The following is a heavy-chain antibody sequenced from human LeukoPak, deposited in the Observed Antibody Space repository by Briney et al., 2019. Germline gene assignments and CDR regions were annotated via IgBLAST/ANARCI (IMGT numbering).Heavy chain of an antibody. V-gene: IGHV1-2*02. CDR2: INPNSGGT. D-gene: IGHD3-16*01. J-gene: IGHJ6*03. CDR3: ARDLGAKEYYYYYMDV. Sequence: ASVKVSCKASGYTFTGYYMHWARQAPGQGLEWMGWINPNSGGTNYAQKFQGRVTMTRDTSISTAYMELSRLRSDDTAVYYCARDLGAKEYYYYYMDVWGKGTTVTVSS. CDR1: GYTFTGYY.